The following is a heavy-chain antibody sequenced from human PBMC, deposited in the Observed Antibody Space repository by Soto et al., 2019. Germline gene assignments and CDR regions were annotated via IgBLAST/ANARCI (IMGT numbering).Heavy chain of an antibody. J-gene: IGHJ5*02. V-gene: IGHV4-59*01. D-gene: IGHD6-19*01. CDR1: GGSISNYY. Sequence: PSETLSLTCTVSGGSISNYYWSWIRQPPGRGLEWIGHIFYSGSTNYNPSLKSRVTISVDTSKNQFSLKLSSVTAADTAVYYCARGAGDDNWFDPWGQG. CDR3: ARGAGDDNWFDP. CDR2: IFYSGST.